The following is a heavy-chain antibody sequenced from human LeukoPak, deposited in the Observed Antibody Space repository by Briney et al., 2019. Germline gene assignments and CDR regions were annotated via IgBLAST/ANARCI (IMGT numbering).Heavy chain of an antibody. CDR1: GFTFSSYS. Sequence: GGSLRLSCAASGFTFSSYSMNWVRQVPGKGLEWVSSISSSSSYIYYADSVKGRFTISRDNAKNSLYLQMNSLRAEDTAVYYCAHSSYSSSWLFDYWGQGTLVTVSS. CDR3: AHSSYSSSWLFDY. D-gene: IGHD6-13*01. J-gene: IGHJ4*02. V-gene: IGHV3-21*01. CDR2: ISSSSSYI.